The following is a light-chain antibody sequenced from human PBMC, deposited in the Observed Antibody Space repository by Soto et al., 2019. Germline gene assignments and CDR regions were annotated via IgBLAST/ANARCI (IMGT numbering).Light chain of an antibody. V-gene: IGKV3-20*01. Sequence: EIVLTQSPGTLSLSPGERATLSCRASQSVSSGYLAWYQQKPGQAPRLLIYGASRRATGIPDRFSGSGSGTDFTLSISRLEPEDFAVYYWQQHGSSLPYTFGQGTQLEIK. J-gene: IGKJ2*01. CDR2: GAS. CDR3: QQHGSSLPYT. CDR1: QSVSSGY.